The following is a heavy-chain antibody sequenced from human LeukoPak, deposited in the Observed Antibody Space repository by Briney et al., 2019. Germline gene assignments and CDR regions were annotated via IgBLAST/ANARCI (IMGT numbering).Heavy chain of an antibody. D-gene: IGHD1-14*01. J-gene: IGHJ4*02. V-gene: IGHV3-74*01. Sequence: GGPLRLSCAASGFTFSNYWMHWVRQAPGKGLVWVSRIYTDGSSTNYADSVKGRFTISRDNAKSTLYLQMNSLRGEDTAVYYCARGASNRFDYWGQGTLVTVSS. CDR1: GFTFSNYW. CDR3: ARGASNRFDY. CDR2: IYTDGSST.